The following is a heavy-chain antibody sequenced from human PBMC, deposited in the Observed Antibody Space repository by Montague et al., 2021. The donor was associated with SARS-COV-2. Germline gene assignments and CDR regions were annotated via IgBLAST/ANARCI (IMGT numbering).Heavy chain of an antibody. V-gene: IGHV4-34*01. CDR3: SRATLGITMIVVVMTAFDYSFDY. Sequence: SETLSLTCAVYGGSFSGYYWSWIRQPPGKGLEWIGEIHHSGSTNYNPSLKSRVTISVDTSKNQFSLKLSSVTAADTAVYYCSRATLGITMIVVVMTAFDYSFDYWGQGNLVTVSS. CDR2: IHHSGST. J-gene: IGHJ4*02. D-gene: IGHD3-22*01. CDR1: GGSFSGYY.